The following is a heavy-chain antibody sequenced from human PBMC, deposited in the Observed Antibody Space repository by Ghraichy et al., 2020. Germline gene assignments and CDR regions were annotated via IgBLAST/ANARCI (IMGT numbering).Heavy chain of an antibody. J-gene: IGHJ3*01. D-gene: IGHD7-27*01. V-gene: IGHV3-74*01. CDR3: ARSWGYDSFDV. CDR2: ISSDGSRT. CDR1: GFTFSSYL. Sequence: GGSLRISCAASGFTFSSYLMHWVRQAPGKGLVWVSRISSDGSRTSYADSVKGRFTISRDNAKRTLHLQINSLRADDTAVYYCARSWGYDSFDVWGQGTMVTVSS.